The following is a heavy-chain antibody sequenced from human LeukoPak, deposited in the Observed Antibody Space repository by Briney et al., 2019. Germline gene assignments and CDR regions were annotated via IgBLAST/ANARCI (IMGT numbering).Heavy chain of an antibody. CDR3: AYQPTVEMATINGFDY. D-gene: IGHD5-24*01. J-gene: IGHJ4*02. Sequence: KPSETLSLTCTVSGVSISSGTYSWGWIRQPPGKGLEWIGTIYYSGSTYYNPSLKSPVTLSVDTSKNRFSLKLRSVTAADTAVYYCAYQPTVEMATINGFDYWGQGTLVTVSS. CDR2: IYYSGST. CDR1: GVSISSGTYS. V-gene: IGHV4-39*01.